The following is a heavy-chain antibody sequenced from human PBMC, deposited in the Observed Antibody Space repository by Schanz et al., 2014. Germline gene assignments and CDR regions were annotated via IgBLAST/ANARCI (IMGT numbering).Heavy chain of an antibody. V-gene: IGHV1-18*01. CDR2: ITAYNGDT. Sequence: QLQLVQSGAEVKKPGSSVKVSCKLSGGTFSSYTISWMRQAPGQGLEWMGWITAYNGDTNYALKLQGRVTMTTDTSTGTSYMELTSLRFDDTAVYYCARDFSAYVGNYFDYWGQGTLVTVSS. J-gene: IGHJ4*02. D-gene: IGHD5-12*01. CDR3: ARDFSAYVGNYFDY. CDR1: GGTFSSYT.